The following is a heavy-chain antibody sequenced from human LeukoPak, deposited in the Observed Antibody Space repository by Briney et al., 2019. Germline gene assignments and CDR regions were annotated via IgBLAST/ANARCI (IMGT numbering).Heavy chain of an antibody. J-gene: IGHJ3*02. CDR2: ISSSGRTI. Sequence: PGGSLRLSCAASGFTFSSSEMNWVRQAPGKGLEWVSYISSSGRTIYYADSVKGRFTISRDSAKNSLYLQMNSLRAEDTAVYYCARDPWELSAFDIWGQGTMVTVSS. CDR3: ARDPWELSAFDI. V-gene: IGHV3-48*03. CDR1: GFTFSSSE. D-gene: IGHD1-26*01.